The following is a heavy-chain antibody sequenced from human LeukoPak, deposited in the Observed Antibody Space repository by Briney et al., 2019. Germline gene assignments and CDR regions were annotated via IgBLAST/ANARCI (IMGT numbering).Heavy chain of an antibody. J-gene: IGHJ3*02. CDR3: AREGIVGAWSGTFDI. V-gene: IGHV3-53*01. D-gene: IGHD1-26*01. CDR2: IYSGGST. CDR1: GFTVGSNY. Sequence: PGGSLRLSCAASGFTVGSNYMSWVRQAPGKGLEWVSVIYSGGSTYYADSVKGRFTISRDNSKNTLYLQLSSLRAEDTAVYYCAREGIVGAWSGTFDIWGQGTMVTVSS.